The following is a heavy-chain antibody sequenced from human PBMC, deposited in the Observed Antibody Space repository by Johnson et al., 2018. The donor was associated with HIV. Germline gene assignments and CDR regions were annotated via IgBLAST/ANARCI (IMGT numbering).Heavy chain of an antibody. CDR2: IWYDGSNK. V-gene: IGHV3-33*01. CDR1: GFTFSSYG. J-gene: IGHJ3*02. D-gene: IGHD1-26*01. Sequence: QVQLVESGGGVVQPGGSLRLSCAASGFTFSSYGMHWVRQAPGKGLEWVAVIWYDGSNKYYADSVKGRFTISRDNAENTLYLQMNSLRAEDTAVYFCTRGPLTVGATIDALDIWGHGTMVTVSS. CDR3: TRGPLTVGATIDALDI.